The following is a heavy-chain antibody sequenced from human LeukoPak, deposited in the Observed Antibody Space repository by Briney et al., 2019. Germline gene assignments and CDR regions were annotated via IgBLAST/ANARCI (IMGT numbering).Heavy chain of an antibody. V-gene: IGHV4-59*01. D-gene: IGHD2-2*01. J-gene: IGHJ5*02. CDR3: AREVRYCSSTSCYYRQYNWFDP. CDR2: IYYSGSA. CDR1: GGSISSYY. Sequence: PSETLTLTCTVSGGSISSYYWSWIRQPPGKGLEWIGYIYYSGSANYNPSLKSRVTISVDTSKNQFSLKLSSVTAADTAVYYCAREVRYCSSTSCYYRQYNWFDPWGQGTLVTVSS.